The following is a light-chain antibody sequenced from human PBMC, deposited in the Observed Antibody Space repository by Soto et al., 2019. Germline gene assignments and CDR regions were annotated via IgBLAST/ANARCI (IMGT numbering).Light chain of an antibody. V-gene: IGKV3-11*01. CDR3: QQRSDWALT. J-gene: IGKJ4*01. Sequence: VVLTQSPATLSLSPGDRATLSCRASQTVDNYLAWYQQKPGQAPRLLIYDASNMATGIPPRFSGSGSGTDFTLTISSLEPEDFAVYYCQQRSDWALTFGGGTKVE. CDR2: DAS. CDR1: QTVDNY.